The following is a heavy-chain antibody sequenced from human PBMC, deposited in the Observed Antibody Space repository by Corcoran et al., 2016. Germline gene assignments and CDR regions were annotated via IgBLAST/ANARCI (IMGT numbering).Heavy chain of an antibody. CDR3: VRVRYYDSSGYYPAYNWFDP. CDR2: IYYSGST. CDR1: GGSISSYY. Sequence: QVQLQESGPGLVKPSETLSLTCTVSGGSISSYYWSWIRQPPGKGLEWIGYIYYSGSTNYNPSLKSRVTISVDTSKNQFSLKVSSVTAADTAVYYCVRVRYYDSSGYYPAYNWFDPWCQGTLVTVSS. V-gene: IGHV4-59*01. J-gene: IGHJ5*02. D-gene: IGHD3-22*01.